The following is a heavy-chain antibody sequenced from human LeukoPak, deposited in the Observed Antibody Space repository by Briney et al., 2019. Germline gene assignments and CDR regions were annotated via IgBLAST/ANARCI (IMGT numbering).Heavy chain of an antibody. J-gene: IGHJ6*02. CDR1: GFTFSSYS. CDR2: ISSSSSYI. D-gene: IGHD1-26*01. Sequence: GGSLRLSCAAFGFTFSSYSMNWVRQAPGKGLEWVSSISSSSSYIYYADSVKGRFTISRDNAKNSLYLQMNSLRAEDTAVYYCARRGGLLPYGMDVWGQGTTVTVSS. V-gene: IGHV3-21*01. CDR3: ARRGGLLPYGMDV.